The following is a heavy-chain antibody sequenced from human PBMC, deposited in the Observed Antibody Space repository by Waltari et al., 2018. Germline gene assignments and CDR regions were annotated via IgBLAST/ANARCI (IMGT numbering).Heavy chain of an antibody. CDR2: INHSGNT. CDR3: VRLEDCTGPGGNCYSGDSFAMDV. V-gene: IGHV4-34*02. CDR1: GGSFSGYY. D-gene: IGHD2-8*02. J-gene: IGHJ6*02. Sequence: QVQLQQWGAGLLQPSETLSLTCAVYGGSFSGYYWGWIRQPPGKGLEWIGEINHSGNTKHNPSLRSRVTMLVDTSKSQFSLKLNSATAADTAVYYCVRLEDCTGPGGNCYSGDSFAMDVWGQGTTVTVSS.